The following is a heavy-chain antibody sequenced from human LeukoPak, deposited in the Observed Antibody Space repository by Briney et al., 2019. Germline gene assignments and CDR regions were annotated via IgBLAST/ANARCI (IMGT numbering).Heavy chain of an antibody. D-gene: IGHD3-16*01. CDR1: GFTFSRYW. CDR3: ATSRSFDY. V-gene: IGHV3-74*01. Sequence: GGSLRLSCTASGFTFSRYWMHWVRQAPGKGLVWVSRINPDGSSTGYADSVKGRFTISRDNAKNTLYLQMNSLRAEDTGVYYCATSRSFDYWGQGTLVTVSS. J-gene: IGHJ4*02. CDR2: INPDGSST.